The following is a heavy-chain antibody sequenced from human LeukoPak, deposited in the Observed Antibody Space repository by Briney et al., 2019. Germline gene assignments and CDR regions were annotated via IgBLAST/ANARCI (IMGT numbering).Heavy chain of an antibody. J-gene: IGHJ4*02. CDR2: ICGSDDNT. V-gene: IGHV3-23*01. CDR3: AKTTSASCYHPLDY. CDR1: GGSISSSSYY. Sequence: ETLSLTCTVSGGSISSSSYYWGWIRQPPGKGLEWVSVICGSDDNTYYADSVKGRFTISRDNSKNTLYLQMNSLRVDDTAIYYCAKTTSASCYHPLDYWGQGTLVTVSS. D-gene: IGHD2-2*01.